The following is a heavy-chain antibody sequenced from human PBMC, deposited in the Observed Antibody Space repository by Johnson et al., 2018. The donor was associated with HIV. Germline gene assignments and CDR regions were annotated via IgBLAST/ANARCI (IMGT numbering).Heavy chain of an antibody. CDR2: IRYDGSNK. J-gene: IGHJ3*02. Sequence: QVQLVESGGGVVQPGGSLRLSCAASGFTFSSYGMHWVRQAPGKGLEWVAFIRYDGSNKYYADSVKGRFTISRDNSKNTLYLQMNSLRAEDTAVYYCAKDRNWGGPVWAFDIWGQGTMVTVSS. CDR1: GFTFSSYG. D-gene: IGHD3-10*01. V-gene: IGHV3-30*02. CDR3: AKDRNWGGPVWAFDI.